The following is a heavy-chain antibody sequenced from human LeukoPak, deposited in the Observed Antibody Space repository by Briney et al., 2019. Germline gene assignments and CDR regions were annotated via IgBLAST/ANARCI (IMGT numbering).Heavy chain of an antibody. V-gene: IGHV3-23*01. CDR1: GFTFSSYA. CDR3: AKALYSSSWYEGFDP. D-gene: IGHD6-13*01. CDR2: ISGSGGST. J-gene: IGHJ5*02. Sequence: GGSLSLSCAASGFTFSSYAMSWVRQAPGKGLEWVSAISGSGGSTYYADSVKGRFTIPRDNSKNTLYLQMNSLRAEDTAVYYCAKALYSSSWYEGFDPWGQGTLVTVSS.